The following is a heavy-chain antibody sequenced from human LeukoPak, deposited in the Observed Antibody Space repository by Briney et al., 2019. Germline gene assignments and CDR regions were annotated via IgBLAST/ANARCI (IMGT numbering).Heavy chain of an antibody. CDR3: ARDVGYYRMDV. V-gene: IGHV3-7*01. Sequence: GGSLRLSCAGSGFTFSSYWMTWVRQAPGKGLEWVAMIQEDGSGKYYVDSVKGRFTISRDNAKSSLYLQMDSLRAEDTAVYYCARDVGYYRMDVWGKGTTVTVSS. J-gene: IGHJ6*03. CDR2: IQEDGSGK. D-gene: IGHD3-16*01. CDR1: GFTFSSYW.